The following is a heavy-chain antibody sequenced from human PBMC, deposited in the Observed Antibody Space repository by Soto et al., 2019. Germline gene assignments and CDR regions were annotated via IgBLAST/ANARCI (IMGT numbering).Heavy chain of an antibody. CDR2: IAGSADST. V-gene: IGHV3-23*01. J-gene: IGHJ4*02. Sequence: EVQLLESGGVLVQPGESLRLSCAASGFPFSKYVMSWVRQGPGKGLEYVSAIAGSADSTSYRDSVKGRFTISRDNSKSTLYLQMNSLRGEDTGVYFCAKAGGISGTTTYYFDYWGQGTLVTVSS. CDR1: GFPFSKYV. CDR3: AKAGGISGTTTYYFDY. D-gene: IGHD1-20*01.